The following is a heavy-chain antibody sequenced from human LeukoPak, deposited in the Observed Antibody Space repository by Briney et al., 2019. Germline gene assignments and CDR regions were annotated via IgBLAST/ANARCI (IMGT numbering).Heavy chain of an antibody. D-gene: IGHD3-10*01. CDR2: IYHSGST. Sequence: SETLSLTCTVSGYSISSGYYWGWIRQPPGKGLEWIGSIYHSGSTYYDPSLKSRVTISVDTSKNQFSLKLSSVTAADTAVYYCAREAQYYYGSGSVDYWGQGTLVTVSS. CDR3: AREAQYYYGSGSVDY. CDR1: GYSISSGYY. J-gene: IGHJ4*02. V-gene: IGHV4-38-2*02.